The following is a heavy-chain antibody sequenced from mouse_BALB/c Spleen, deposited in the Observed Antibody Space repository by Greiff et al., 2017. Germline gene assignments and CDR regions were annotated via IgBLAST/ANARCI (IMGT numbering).Heavy chain of an antibody. CDR1: GYTFTSYW. V-gene: IGHV1-87*01. J-gene: IGHJ1*01. CDR3: ARSYYRYDSYWYFDV. Sequence: QVQLQQSGAELARPGASVKLSCKASGYTFTSYWMQWVKQRPGQGLEWIGAIYPGDGDTRYTQKFKGKATLTADKSSSTAYMQLSSLASEDSAVYYCARSYYRYDSYWYFDVWGAGTTVTVSS. CDR2: IYPGDGDT. D-gene: IGHD2-14*01.